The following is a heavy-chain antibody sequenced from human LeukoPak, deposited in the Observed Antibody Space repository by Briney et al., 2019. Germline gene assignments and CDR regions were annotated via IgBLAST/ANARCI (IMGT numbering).Heavy chain of an antibody. J-gene: IGHJ3*02. CDR1: GGSFSSYY. D-gene: IGHD3-3*01. V-gene: IGHV4-34*01. Sequence: PSETQSLTCAANGGSFSSYYWSWIRQPPGKGLEWIGEINDRGGSTYYPSLKRRVIISADTSKRQPPLKLMPGLGADEAVFYCSGGPLRDDFWGGYCSWGNAFDIWVQGTVVTVCS. CDR2: INDRGGS. CDR3: SGGPLRDDFWGGYCSWGNAFDI.